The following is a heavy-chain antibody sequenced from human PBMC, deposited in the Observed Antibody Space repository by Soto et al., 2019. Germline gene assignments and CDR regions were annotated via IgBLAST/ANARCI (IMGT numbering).Heavy chain of an antibody. V-gene: IGHV3-21*01. D-gene: IGHD5-12*01. Sequence: GGSLRLSCAASGFTFSSYSMNWVRQAPGKGLEWVSSISSSSSYIYYADSVKGRFTISRDNAKNSLYLQMNSLRAEDTAVYYCARERNVDIVATVYFDYWGQGTLVTVSS. J-gene: IGHJ4*02. CDR2: ISSSSSYI. CDR1: GFTFSSYS. CDR3: ARERNVDIVATVYFDY.